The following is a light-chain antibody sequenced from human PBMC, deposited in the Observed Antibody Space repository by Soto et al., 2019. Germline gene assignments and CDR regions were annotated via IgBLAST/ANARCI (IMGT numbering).Light chain of an antibody. CDR2: AAS. Sequence: DIHITQSPSSLSASVGDRVSITCRASQSISSYLNWYQQKPGKAPKLLIYAASSLQSGVPSRFSGSGSGTDFTLTISSLQPEDFATYYCQQSYSTPLTFGGGTKVDI. CDR3: QQSYSTPLT. J-gene: IGKJ4*01. V-gene: IGKV1-39*01. CDR1: QSISSY.